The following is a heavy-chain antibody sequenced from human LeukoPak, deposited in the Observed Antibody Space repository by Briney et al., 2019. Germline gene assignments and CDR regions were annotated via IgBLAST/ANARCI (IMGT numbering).Heavy chain of an antibody. V-gene: IGHV3-30*02. D-gene: IGHD6-19*01. CDR1: GFTFSSYG. Sequence: GGSLRLSCAASGFTFSSYGMHWVRQAPGKGLEWVAFIRYDGSNKYYADSVKGRFTISRDNSKNTLYLQMNSLRAEDTAVYYCAKDPGIAVVTITWGQGTLVTVSS. CDR3: AKDPGIAVVTIT. CDR2: IRYDGSNK. J-gene: IGHJ5*02.